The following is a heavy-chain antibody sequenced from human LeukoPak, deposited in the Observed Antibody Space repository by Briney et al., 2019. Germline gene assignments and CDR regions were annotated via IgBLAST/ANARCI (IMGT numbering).Heavy chain of an antibody. Sequence: GGSLRLSCAASGFTFDDYAMHWVRQAPGKGLEWVSLISWDGGRTYYADSVKGRFTISRDNSKNSLYLQMNSLRAEDTALYYCAKDMQWHAGLEYWGQGTLVTVSS. J-gene: IGHJ4*02. V-gene: IGHV3-43D*03. CDR2: ISWDGGRT. CDR1: GFTFDDYA. D-gene: IGHD6-19*01. CDR3: AKDMQWHAGLEY.